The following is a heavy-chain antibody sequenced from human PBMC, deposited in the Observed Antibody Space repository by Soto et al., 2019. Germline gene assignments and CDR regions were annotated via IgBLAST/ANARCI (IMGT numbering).Heavy chain of an antibody. D-gene: IGHD6-13*01. CDR2: IYYSGST. Sequence: SETLSLTCTVSGGSVSSGSYYWSWIRQPPGKGLEWIGYIYYSGSTNYNPSLKSRVTISVDTSKNQFSLKLSSVTAADTAVYYCAREGYSSSWYGMDVWGQGTPVTVSS. V-gene: IGHV4-61*01. CDR1: GGSVSSGSYY. J-gene: IGHJ6*02. CDR3: AREGYSSSWYGMDV.